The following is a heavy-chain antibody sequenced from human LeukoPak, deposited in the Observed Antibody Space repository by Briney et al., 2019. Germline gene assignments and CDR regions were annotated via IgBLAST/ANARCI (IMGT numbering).Heavy chain of an antibody. D-gene: IGHD3-9*01. CDR2: ISGSGGST. CDR1: GFTFSSYA. J-gene: IGHJ4*02. CDR3: ARDRSPYYDILTGYLWD. Sequence: GGSLRLSCAASGFTFSSYAMSWVRQAPGKGLEWVSAISGSGGSTYYADSVKGRFTISRDNSKNTLYLQMNSLRAEDTAVYYCARDRSPYYDILTGYLWDWGQGTLVTVSS. V-gene: IGHV3-23*01.